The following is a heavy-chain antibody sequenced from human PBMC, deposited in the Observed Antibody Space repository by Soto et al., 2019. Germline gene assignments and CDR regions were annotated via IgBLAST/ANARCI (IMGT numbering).Heavy chain of an antibody. D-gene: IGHD3-22*01. J-gene: IGHJ4*02. V-gene: IGHV4-59*01. Sequence: KPSETLSLTCTVSGGSISSYYWSWIRQPPGKGLEWIGYIYYSGSTNYNPSLKSRVTISVDTSKNQFSLKLSSVTAADTAVYYCAREVVTMIVGAYFDYWGQGTLVTVSS. CDR3: AREVVTMIVGAYFDY. CDR2: IYYSGST. CDR1: GGSISSYY.